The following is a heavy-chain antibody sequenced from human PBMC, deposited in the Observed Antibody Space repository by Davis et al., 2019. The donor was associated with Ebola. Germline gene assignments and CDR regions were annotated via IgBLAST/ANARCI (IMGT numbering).Heavy chain of an antibody. J-gene: IGHJ4*02. V-gene: IGHV3-21*01. CDR2: ISSRSSYI. Sequence: GESLKISCAASGFTFSSYSMNWVRQAPGKGLEWVSSISSRSSYIYYADSVKGRFTISRDNAKNSLYLQMNSLRAADTAVYYCVTTSGSDPELHWGQGTLVTVSS. CDR3: VTTSGSDPELH. CDR1: GFTFSSYS. D-gene: IGHD4-23*01.